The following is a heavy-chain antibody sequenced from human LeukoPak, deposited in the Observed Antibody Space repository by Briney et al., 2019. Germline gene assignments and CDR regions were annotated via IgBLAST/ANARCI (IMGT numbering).Heavy chain of an antibody. CDR2: IYYSGST. V-gene: IGHV4-59*01. D-gene: IGHD6-13*01. Sequence: SETLSLTCTVSGGSISSYYWSWIRQPPGKGLEWIGYIYYSGSTNYNPSLKSRVTIPVDTSKNQFSLKLSSVTAADTAVYYCARVRQQLVLYYYYYMDVWGKGTTVTISS. CDR1: GGSISSYY. J-gene: IGHJ6*03. CDR3: ARVRQQLVLYYYYYMDV.